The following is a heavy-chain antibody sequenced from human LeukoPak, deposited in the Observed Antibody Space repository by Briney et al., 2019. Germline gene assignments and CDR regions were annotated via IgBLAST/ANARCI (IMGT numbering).Heavy chain of an antibody. CDR3: AKSGYNRFDY. J-gene: IGHJ4*02. Sequence: PGGSLRLSCAASGFTFSSSAMSWVRQAPGKGLEWVSSISGSGSGGSTYYADSVKGRFTTSRDNSKNTLYLQMNSLRVEDTAVYYCAKSGYNRFDYWGQGTLVTVSS. CDR1: GFTFSSSA. V-gene: IGHV3-23*01. CDR2: ISGSGSGGST. D-gene: IGHD5-24*01.